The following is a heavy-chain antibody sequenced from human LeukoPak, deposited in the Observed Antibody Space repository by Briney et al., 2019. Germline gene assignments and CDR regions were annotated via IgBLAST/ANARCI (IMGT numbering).Heavy chain of an antibody. CDR1: GFTFSSYG. V-gene: IGHV3-48*04. J-gene: IGHJ4*02. D-gene: IGHD1-26*01. CDR3: ARGDSGSYYFDY. CDR2: ISSSGSTI. Sequence: GGSLRLSCAASGFTFSSYGMHWVRQAPGKGLEWVSYISSSGSTIYYADSVKGRFTISRDNAKNSLYLQMNSLRAEDTAVYYCARGDSGSYYFDYWGQGTLVTVSS.